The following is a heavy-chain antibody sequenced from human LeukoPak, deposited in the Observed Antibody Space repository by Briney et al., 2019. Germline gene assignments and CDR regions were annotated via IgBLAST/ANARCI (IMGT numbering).Heavy chain of an antibody. V-gene: IGHV3-23*01. CDR2: ISGGGDAT. CDR3: ARGSYDFWSGYPWEEEDY. CDR1: GFTFSTYA. J-gene: IGHJ4*02. D-gene: IGHD3-3*01. Sequence: PGGSLRLSCAASGFTFSTYAMSWVRQAPGKGLEWVSTISGGGDATYYADSVKGRFTISRDNSKNTLYLQMNSLRAEDTAVYYCARGSYDFWSGYPWEEEDYWGQGTLVTVSS.